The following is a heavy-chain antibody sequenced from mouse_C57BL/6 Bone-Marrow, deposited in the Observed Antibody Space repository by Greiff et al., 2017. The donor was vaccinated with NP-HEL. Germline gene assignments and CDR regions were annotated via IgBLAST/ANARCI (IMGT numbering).Heavy chain of an antibody. V-gene: IGHV5-4*01. D-gene: IGHD1-1*01. CDR1: GFTFSSYA. J-gene: IGHJ3*01. CDR2: ISDGGSYT. Sequence: EVKVEESGGGLVKPGGSLKLSCAASGFTFSSYAMSWVRQTPEKRLEWVATISDGGSYTYYPDNVKGRFTISRDNAKNNLYLQMSHLKSEDTAMYYCARESTTVVAPFAYWGQGTLVTVSA. CDR3: ARESTTVVAPFAY.